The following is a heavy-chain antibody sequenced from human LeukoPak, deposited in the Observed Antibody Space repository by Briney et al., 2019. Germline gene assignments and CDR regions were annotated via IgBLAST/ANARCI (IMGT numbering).Heavy chain of an antibody. CDR3: ARGGGSLNF. J-gene: IGHJ4*02. CDR2: ITSRGAYM. CDR1: GFSSRTST. V-gene: IGHV3-21*06. Sequence: PGESLRLSCAASGFSSRTSTMNWVRQAPGKGLELVSSITSRGAYMFHVDSVKGRFTISRDNANNSLFLQLSSLRAEDTAVYYCARGGGSLNFWGQGSLVTVS. D-gene: IGHD1-26*01.